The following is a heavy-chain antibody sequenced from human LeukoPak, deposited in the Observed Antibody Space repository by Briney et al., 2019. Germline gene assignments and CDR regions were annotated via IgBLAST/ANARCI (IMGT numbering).Heavy chain of an antibody. V-gene: IGHV1-3*01. CDR1: GYTFTSYA. CDR2: INAGNGNT. D-gene: IGHD6-19*01. J-gene: IGHJ4*02. Sequence: ASVKVSCKASGYTFTSYAMHWVRQAPGQRLEWMGWINAGNGNTKYSQKFQGRVTITRDTSTSTAYMELRSLRSDDTAVYYCAREASVAGLFYYFDYWGQGTLVTVSS. CDR3: AREASVAGLFYYFDY.